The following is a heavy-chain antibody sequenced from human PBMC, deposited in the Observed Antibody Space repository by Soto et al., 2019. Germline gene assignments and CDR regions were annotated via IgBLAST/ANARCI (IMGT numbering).Heavy chain of an antibody. D-gene: IGHD3-22*01. V-gene: IGHV4-39*01. CDR2: ISYSGTT. CDR1: GGSIRNNYYY. CDR3: ARLGGYYQSLDP. Sequence: SETLSLTCTVSGGSIRNNYYYWGWVRQPPGKGLEWIASISYSGTTYYNPSLRSRVSKSIDTSTNQFSLNLTSVTAEDTAVYYCARLGGYYQSLDPWGPGTLVTVSS. J-gene: IGHJ5*02.